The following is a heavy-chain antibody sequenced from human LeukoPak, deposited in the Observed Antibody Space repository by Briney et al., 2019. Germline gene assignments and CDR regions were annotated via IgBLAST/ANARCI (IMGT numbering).Heavy chain of an antibody. D-gene: IGHD5-12*01. J-gene: IGHJ4*02. CDR1: GFTFSSYW. CDR3: TRDISGYDANTFDY. Sequence: SGGSLRLSCAASGFTFSSYWMHWVRQAPGKGLVWDSRINSDGSSTSYADSVKGRFTISRDNARNTLYLQMNSLRAEDMAVYYCTRDISGYDANTFDYWGQGTLVTVSS. V-gene: IGHV3-74*01. CDR2: INSDGSST.